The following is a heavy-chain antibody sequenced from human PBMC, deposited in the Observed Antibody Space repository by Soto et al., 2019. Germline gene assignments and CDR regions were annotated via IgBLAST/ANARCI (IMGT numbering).Heavy chain of an antibody. CDR2: IYYSGST. V-gene: IGHV4-39*01. D-gene: IGHD3-22*01. Sequence: SETLSLTCTVSGGSISSSSYYWGWIRQPPGKGLEWIGSIYYSGSTYYNPSLKSRVTISVDTSKNQFSLKLSSVTAADTAVYYCARLTYYYDSSGYYQLNWFDPWGQGTLVT. CDR1: GGSISSSSYY. CDR3: ARLTYYYDSSGYYQLNWFDP. J-gene: IGHJ5*02.